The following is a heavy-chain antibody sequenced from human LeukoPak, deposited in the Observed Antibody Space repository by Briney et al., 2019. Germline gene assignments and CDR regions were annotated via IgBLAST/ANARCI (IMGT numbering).Heavy chain of an antibody. Sequence: PSETLSLTCTVSGGSISSGGYYWSWIRQHPGKGLEWIGYIYYSGSTYYNPSLKSRVTISVDTSKNQFSLKLNSVTAADTAVYYCAREGSSGKKTPVYFDYWGQGTLVTVSS. CDR1: GGSISSGGYY. J-gene: IGHJ4*02. V-gene: IGHV4-31*03. CDR2: IYYSGST. CDR3: AREGSSGKKTPVYFDY. D-gene: IGHD3-22*01.